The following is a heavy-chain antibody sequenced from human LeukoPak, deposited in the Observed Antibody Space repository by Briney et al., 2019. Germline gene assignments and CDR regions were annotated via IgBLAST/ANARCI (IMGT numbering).Heavy chain of an antibody. J-gene: IGHJ4*02. V-gene: IGHV1-18*01. Sequence: ASVKVSCKASGYTFTNYGISWVRQAPGQGLEWMGWISTYNGNTNYAQKFQGRVTMTRDTSTSTVYMELSSLRSEDTAVYYCARDNTAIALLRYDSSVYWGQGTLVTVSS. CDR3: ARDNTAIALLRYDSSVY. CDR2: ISTYNGNT. CDR1: GYTFTNYG. D-gene: IGHD3-22*01.